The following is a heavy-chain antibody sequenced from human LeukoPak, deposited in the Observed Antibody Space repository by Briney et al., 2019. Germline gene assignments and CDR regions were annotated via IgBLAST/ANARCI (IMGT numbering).Heavy chain of an antibody. CDR3: AKRPVGYSYGYIDY. V-gene: IGHV3-23*01. CDR1: GFTFSSYA. Sequence: GGSLRLSCAASGFTFSSYAMSWVRQAPGKGLEWVSAISGSGGSTYYADSVKGRFTISRDNSKNTLYLQMNSLRAEDTAVYCCAKRPVGYSYGYIDYWGQGTLVTVSS. CDR2: ISGSGGST. J-gene: IGHJ4*02. D-gene: IGHD5-18*01.